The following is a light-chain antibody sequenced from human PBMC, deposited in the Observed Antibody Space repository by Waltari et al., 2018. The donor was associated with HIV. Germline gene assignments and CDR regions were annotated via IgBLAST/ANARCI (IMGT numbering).Light chain of an antibody. J-gene: IGLJ2*01. V-gene: IGLV1-40*01. CDR2: GSS. CDR1: SSNIGAGYD. Sequence: QSVLTQAPSVSGAPGQRVTISCTGSSSNIGAGYDVNWYQQHPGTAPKLLILGSSNRPSGVPDRFSASTSGTSASLAITGLQAEDEADYFCQSYDNSLTGSLFGGGTKLTVL. CDR3: QSYDNSLTGSL.